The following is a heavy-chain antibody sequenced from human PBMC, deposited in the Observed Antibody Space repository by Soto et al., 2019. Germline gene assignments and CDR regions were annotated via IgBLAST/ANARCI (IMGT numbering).Heavy chain of an antibody. CDR3: ARAEPAAPFDY. CDR1: GFTFTSYI. D-gene: IGHD2-2*01. V-gene: IGHV3-21*01. J-gene: IGHJ4*02. CDR2: IISSGSDI. Sequence: KPGGALRLSCAASGFTFTSYIMHWVRQTPGKGLEWVSSIISSGSDIYYADSVKGRFTISRDNAKNSLYPQMNSLRAEDTAVYYCARAEPAAPFDYWGQGTLVTVSS.